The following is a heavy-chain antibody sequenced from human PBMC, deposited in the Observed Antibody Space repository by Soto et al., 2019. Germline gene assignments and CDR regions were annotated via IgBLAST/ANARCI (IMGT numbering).Heavy chain of an antibody. CDR1: GFSFGNYA. Sequence: EVQLLESGGGLVQPGGSLRLSCAASGFSFGNYAMNWVRQAPGKGLEWVSSISSGGGSTYYTDSVKGRFTISRDNSKSTLYLQMNSLRAVDTAIYYCSLNDYWGQGTLVTVSS. V-gene: IGHV3-23*01. CDR3: SLNDY. CDR2: ISSGGGST. J-gene: IGHJ4*02.